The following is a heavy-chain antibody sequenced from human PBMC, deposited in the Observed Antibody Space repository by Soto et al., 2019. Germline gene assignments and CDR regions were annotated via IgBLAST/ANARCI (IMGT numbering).Heavy chain of an antibody. CDR3: GRCRTDSYAMDV. CDR1: GFSFSRYG. V-gene: IGHV3-23*01. J-gene: IGHJ6*02. CDR2: ISGSGDVT. Sequence: GGSLRLSCAASGFSFSRYGMSWVRQAPWKGLEWVSGISGSGDVTYDADSVKGRLTISRDNSKNTLYLQMSSVRADDSAIYYCGRCRTDSYAMDVWGQGTTVTVSS. D-gene: IGHD5-18*01.